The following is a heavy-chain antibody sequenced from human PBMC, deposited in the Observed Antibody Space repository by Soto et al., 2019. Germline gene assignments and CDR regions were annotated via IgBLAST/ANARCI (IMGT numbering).Heavy chain of an antibody. Sequence: ASVKVSCKVSGYTLTELSMHWVRQAPGKGLEWMGGFDPEDGETIYAQKFQGRVTMTEDTSTDTAYMELSSLRSEDTAVYYCATALYCSSTSCYNNRGWFDPWGQRTLLTVSS. J-gene: IGHJ5*02. CDR3: ATALYCSSTSCYNNRGWFDP. D-gene: IGHD2-2*01. CDR2: FDPEDGET. CDR1: GYTLTELS. V-gene: IGHV1-24*01.